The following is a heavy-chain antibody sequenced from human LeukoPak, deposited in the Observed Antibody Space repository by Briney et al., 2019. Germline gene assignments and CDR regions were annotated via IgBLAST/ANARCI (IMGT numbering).Heavy chain of an antibody. D-gene: IGHD5/OR15-5a*01. V-gene: IGHV1-69*10. CDR3: ARRDVSTRHFDY. J-gene: IGHJ4*02. Sequence: SVNVSCKASGGTFSGYSISWVRQAPGQGPEWMGGIIPMLNKVNYAQKFQGRVTITADESTTTAYMELSSLISDDTALYYCARRDVSTRHFDYWGQGTLVTVSS. CDR1: GGTFSGYS. CDR2: IIPMLNKV.